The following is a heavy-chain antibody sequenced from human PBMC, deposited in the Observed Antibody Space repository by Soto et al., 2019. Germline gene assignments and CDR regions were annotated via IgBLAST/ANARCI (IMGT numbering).Heavy chain of an antibody. J-gene: IGHJ4*02. CDR3: ASPITVFGVFFL. CDR2: IHPGDPDI. D-gene: IGHD3-3*01. Sequence: PGESLKISCNGSGYRFSIYWVGWVRQKAGKGLEWMGMIHPGDPDIIYSPSFQGQVTISADKSTSTAYLQWSNLKASDTAIYYCASPITVFGVFFLWGRGTLVTVSS. CDR1: GYRFSIYW. V-gene: IGHV5-51*01.